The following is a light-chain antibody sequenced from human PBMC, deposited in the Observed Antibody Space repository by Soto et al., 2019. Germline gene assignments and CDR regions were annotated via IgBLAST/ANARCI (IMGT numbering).Light chain of an antibody. V-gene: IGKV1-5*03. Sequence: DIQMTQSPSTLSASVGDRVTISCRASQNVGDWLAWYQQKPGKAPKVLIYKASTLETGVPSRFSGSGSGTEFTLNISSLQPDDFATYYCQQYNTLSTFGPGTKLEIK. J-gene: IGKJ2*01. CDR2: KAS. CDR3: QQYNTLST. CDR1: QNVGDW.